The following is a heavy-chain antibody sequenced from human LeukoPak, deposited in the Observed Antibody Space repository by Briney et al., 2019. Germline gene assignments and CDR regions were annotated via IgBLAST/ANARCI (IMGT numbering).Heavy chain of an antibody. Sequence: PGRSLRLSCTASGFTFGDYAMSWVRQAPGKGLEWVGFIRSKTYGGTTEYATSVKGRFSISRDDSNSVAYLQMSSLKTEDTAVYYCAGRYSDSSGYTYPGDYWGQGTLVTVCS. V-gene: IGHV3-49*04. CDR2: IRSKTYGGTT. CDR3: AGRYSDSSGYTYPGDY. J-gene: IGHJ4*02. CDR1: GFTFGDYA. D-gene: IGHD3-22*01.